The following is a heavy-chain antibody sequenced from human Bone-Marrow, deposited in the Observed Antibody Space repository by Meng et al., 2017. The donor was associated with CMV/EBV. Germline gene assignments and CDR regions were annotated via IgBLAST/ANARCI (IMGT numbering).Heavy chain of an antibody. CDR1: RFSLRSYS. CDR3: ARLLPAVTPKGNYDGMDV. V-gene: IGHV3-74*01. CDR2: INEDGSST. J-gene: IGHJ6*02. D-gene: IGHD2-15*01. Sequence: GGSLRLSGAASRFSLRSYSMYWARRAPGKGLVWGSRINEDGSSTRYADSVKGRFTMSRDNAKNTLYWQMNSLSAEDTAVYDCARLLPAVTPKGNYDGMDVWGQGTTVTVSS.